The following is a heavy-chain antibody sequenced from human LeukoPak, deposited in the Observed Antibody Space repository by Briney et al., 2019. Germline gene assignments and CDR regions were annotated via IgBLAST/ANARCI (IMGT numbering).Heavy chain of an antibody. CDR1: GYTFTSYG. Sequence: GASVKVSCKASGYTFTSYGISWVRQAPGQGLEWMGWISAYNGNTNYAQKLQGRVTMTTDTSTSTAYMELRSLRSDDTAVYYCATSSRLLPMNGLDYWGQGTLVTVSS. V-gene: IGHV1-18*01. D-gene: IGHD6-13*01. J-gene: IGHJ4*02. CDR2: ISAYNGNT. CDR3: ATSSRLLPMNGLDY.